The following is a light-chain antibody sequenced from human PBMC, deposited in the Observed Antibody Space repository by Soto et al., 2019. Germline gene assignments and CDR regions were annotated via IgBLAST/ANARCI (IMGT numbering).Light chain of an antibody. Sequence: EIVMTQSPATLSVPPGERATLSCRASQSVSGNLAWYQQKPGQAPRLLIYDASTRVTGIPARFSGSGSGTEFTLTISSLQSEDFAVYYCQQYNNWPGAFGQGTKVDIK. CDR1: QSVSGN. CDR2: DAS. V-gene: IGKV3-15*01. CDR3: QQYNNWPGA. J-gene: IGKJ1*01.